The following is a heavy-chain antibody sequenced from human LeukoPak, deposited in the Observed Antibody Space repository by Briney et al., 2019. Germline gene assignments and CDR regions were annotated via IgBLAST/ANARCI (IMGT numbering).Heavy chain of an antibody. CDR2: MNPNSGNT. CDR1: GYTFTSYD. J-gene: IGHJ4*02. Sequence: ASVKVSCKASGYTFTSYDINWVRQATGQGLEWMGWMNPNSGNTGYAQKFQGRVTMTRNTSIGTAYMELSSLRSEDTAVYYCASWGIAAADSDYWGQGTLVTVSS. V-gene: IGHV1-8*01. D-gene: IGHD6-13*01. CDR3: ASWGIAAADSDY.